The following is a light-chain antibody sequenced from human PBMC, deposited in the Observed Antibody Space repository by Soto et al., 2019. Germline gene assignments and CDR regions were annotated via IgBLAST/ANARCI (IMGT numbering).Light chain of an antibody. J-gene: IGKJ4*01. CDR3: QQRFSWPPT. V-gene: IGKV3-11*01. CDR1: QSVSRY. Sequence: EIGLTQSPATLSLSPGDRATLSCRASQSVSRYLAWYQPKPGQAPRLLIHDTSTRATGVPDTFSGSGSGTEFTLTISSPEPEDSAMYYCQQRFSWPPTFGGGTHVEIK. CDR2: DTS.